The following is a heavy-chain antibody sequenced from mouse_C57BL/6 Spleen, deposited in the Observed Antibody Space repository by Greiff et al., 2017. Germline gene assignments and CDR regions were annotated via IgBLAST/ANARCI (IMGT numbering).Heavy chain of an antibody. CDR1: GYTFTSYW. Sequence: QVQLQQPGAELVKPGASVKLSCKASGYTFTSYWMHWVKQRPGQGLEWIGMIHPNSGSTNYNEKFKSKATLTVDKSSSTACMQLSSLTSEDSAVYYCAKSYCYGSSYDAMDYWGQGTSVTVSA. D-gene: IGHD1-1*01. J-gene: IGHJ4*01. CDR3: AKSYCYGSSYDAMDY. V-gene: IGHV1-64*01. CDR2: IHPNSGST.